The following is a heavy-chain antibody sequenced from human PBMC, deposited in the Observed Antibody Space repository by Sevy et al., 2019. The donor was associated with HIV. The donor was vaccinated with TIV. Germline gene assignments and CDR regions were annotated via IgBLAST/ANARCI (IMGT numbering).Heavy chain of an antibody. D-gene: IGHD6-19*01. CDR2: IYYTGST. J-gene: IGHJ5*02. CDR1: GGSISAYY. V-gene: IGHV4-59*01. Sequence: SETLSLTCTVSGGSISAYYWSWLRQPPGKGLEYIGDIYYTGSTYYNPSLKSRVTISVDTSKNQFSLNLRSVTAVDTGVYYCAGAPPVRSGDGCLNWLDHWGQGILVTVSS. CDR3: AGAPPVRSGDGCLNWLDH.